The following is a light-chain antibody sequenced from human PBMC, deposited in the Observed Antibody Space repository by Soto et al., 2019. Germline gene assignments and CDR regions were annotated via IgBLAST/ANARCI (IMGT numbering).Light chain of an antibody. J-gene: IGKJ2*01. V-gene: IGKV3-20*01. Sequence: EIVLTQSPGTLSLSPGERATLSCRASQSLTSNYLAWYQQKPGQAPRLLIYGASSRATGIPDRFSGSGSGTDFTLTISRLEPEDFALYYCQQYESSPPSYTFGKGTKLEIK. CDR1: QSLTSNY. CDR2: GAS. CDR3: QQYESSPPSYT.